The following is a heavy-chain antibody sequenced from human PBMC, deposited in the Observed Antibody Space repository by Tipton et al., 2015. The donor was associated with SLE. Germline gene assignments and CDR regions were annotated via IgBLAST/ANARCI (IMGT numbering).Heavy chain of an antibody. CDR2: IYYSGST. D-gene: IGHD3-9*01. J-gene: IGHJ3*02. Sequence: TLSLTCTVSGGSISSYYWSWIRQPPGKGLEWIGYIYYSGSTNYIPSLKSRVTISVDTSKNQFSLKLSSVTTADTAVYYCARVVRYFDWPYAFDIWGQGTMVTVSS. V-gene: IGHV4-59*01. CDR1: GGSISSYY. CDR3: ARVVRYFDWPYAFDI.